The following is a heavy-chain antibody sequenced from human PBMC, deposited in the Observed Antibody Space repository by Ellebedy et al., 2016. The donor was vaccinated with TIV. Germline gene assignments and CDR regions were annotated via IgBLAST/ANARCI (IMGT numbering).Heavy chain of an antibody. Sequence: GESLKISCAASGFTFSSYWMHWVRQAPGKGLVWVSRINSDGSSTSYADFVKGRFTISRDNAKNTLYLQMNSLRAEDTALYYCAKDIRGGSYSGLDVWGQGTTVTVSS. CDR3: AKDIRGGSYSGLDV. D-gene: IGHD1-26*01. CDR1: GFTFSSYW. CDR2: INSDGSST. J-gene: IGHJ6*02. V-gene: IGHV3-74*01.